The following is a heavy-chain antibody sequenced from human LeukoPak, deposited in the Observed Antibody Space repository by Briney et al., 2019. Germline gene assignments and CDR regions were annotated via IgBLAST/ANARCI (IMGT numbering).Heavy chain of an antibody. CDR1: GFTFSSYA. V-gene: IGHV3-23*01. CDR2: ISGGGGST. D-gene: IGHD6-19*01. Sequence: GGSLRLSCAASGFTFSSYAMSWVRQVPGKGLEWVSTISGGGGSTYYADSVKGRFTVSRDNSKNTLYLQMNSLRAEDTAVYYRANGATEAGTPCHDYWGQGTLVTVSS. CDR3: ANGATEAGTPCHDY. J-gene: IGHJ4*02.